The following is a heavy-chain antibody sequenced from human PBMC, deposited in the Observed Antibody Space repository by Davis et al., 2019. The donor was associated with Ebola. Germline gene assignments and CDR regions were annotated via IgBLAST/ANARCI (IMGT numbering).Heavy chain of an antibody. CDR2: ISSGNRYI. Sequence: GESLKISCAASGFTFSTYNMNWVRQAPGKGLEWVSSISSGNRYIYYADSVKGRFTISRENAKNSLYLQINSLGVDDTAVYYCAKEASGSYYNEGYYYYGMDVWGQGTTVTV. D-gene: IGHD3-10*01. J-gene: IGHJ6*02. V-gene: IGHV3-21*01. CDR3: AKEASGSYYNEGYYYYGMDV. CDR1: GFTFSTYN.